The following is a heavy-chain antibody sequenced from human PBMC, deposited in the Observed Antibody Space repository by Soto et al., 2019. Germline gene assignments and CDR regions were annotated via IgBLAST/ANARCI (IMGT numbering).Heavy chain of an antibody. J-gene: IGHJ5*02. CDR3: ARKMPTMIVVVIQNWFDP. Sequence: PSETLSLTCAVYGGSFSGYYWSWIRQPPGKGLEWIGEINHSGSTNYNPSRKSRVTISVDTSKNQFSLKLSSVTAADTAVYYCARKMPTMIVVVIQNWFDPWGQGTLVTVSS. D-gene: IGHD3-22*01. CDR1: GGSFSGYY. CDR2: INHSGST. V-gene: IGHV4-34*01.